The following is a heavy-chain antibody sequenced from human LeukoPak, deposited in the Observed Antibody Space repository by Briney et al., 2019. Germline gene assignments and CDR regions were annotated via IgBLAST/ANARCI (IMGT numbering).Heavy chain of an antibody. CDR3: ATHDDDILTGYFTGFDY. J-gene: IGHJ4*02. Sequence: SETLSLTCTVSGGSISSYYWSWIRQPPGKGLEWIGYIYYSGSTNYNPSLKSRVTISVDTSKNQFSLKLSSVTAADTAVYYCATHDDDILTGYFTGFDYWGQGTLVTVSS. CDR1: GGSISSYY. V-gene: IGHV4-59*08. CDR2: IYYSGST. D-gene: IGHD3-9*01.